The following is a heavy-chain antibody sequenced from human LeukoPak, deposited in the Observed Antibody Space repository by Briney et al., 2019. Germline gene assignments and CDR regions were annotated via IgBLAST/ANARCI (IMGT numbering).Heavy chain of an antibody. CDR3: ARDKPSDAFDI. V-gene: IGHV5-51*01. D-gene: IGHD2-2*01. Sequence: KVSCKASGYTFTSYYMHWVRQMPGKGLEWMGIIYPGDSDTRYSPSFQGQVTISADKSISTAYLQWSSLKASDTAMYYCARDKPSDAFDIWGQGTMVTVSS. CDR2: IYPGDSDT. J-gene: IGHJ3*02. CDR1: GYTFTSYY.